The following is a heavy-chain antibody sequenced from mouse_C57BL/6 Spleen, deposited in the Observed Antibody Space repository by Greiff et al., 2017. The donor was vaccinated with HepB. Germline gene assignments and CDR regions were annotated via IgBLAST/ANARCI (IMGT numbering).Heavy chain of an antibody. D-gene: IGHD1-1*01. J-gene: IGHJ4*01. V-gene: IGHV1-26*01. CDR3: ARAPYGRGYAMDY. Sequence: EVKLQQSGPELVKPGASVKISCKASGYTFTDYYMNWVKQSHGKSLEWIGDINPNNGGTSYNQKFKGKATLTVDKSSSTAYMELRSLTSEDSAVYYCARAPYGRGYAMDYWGQGTSVTVSS. CDR2: INPNNGGT. CDR1: GYTFTDYY.